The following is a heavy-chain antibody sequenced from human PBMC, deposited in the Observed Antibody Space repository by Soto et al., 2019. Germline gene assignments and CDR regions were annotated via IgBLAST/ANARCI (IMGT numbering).Heavy chain of an antibody. J-gene: IGHJ5*02. CDR1: GFTFRAYA. V-gene: IGHV3-23*01. CDR3: AKLPVLRFLEWSSRWFDP. D-gene: IGHD3-3*01. Sequence: PGGSMRLSCAASGFTFRAYAMTWVSQDPGKGLEWVAALSGSGASTHYADSAKGRSIISRDNVRNTLYLQINSLRAEDTAVYYCAKLPVLRFLEWSSRWFDPWGQGTLVTVSS. CDR2: LSGSGAST.